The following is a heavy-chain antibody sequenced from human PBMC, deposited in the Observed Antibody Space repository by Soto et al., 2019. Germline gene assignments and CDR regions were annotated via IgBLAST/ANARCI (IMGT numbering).Heavy chain of an antibody. Sequence: SVKVSCKASGGTFSSYAISWVRQAPGQGLEWMGGIIPIFGTANYAQKFQGRVTITADESTSTAYMELSSLRSEDTAVYYCARDQSGYYYGSGSYYPFGYWGQGTLVTVSS. CDR2: IIPIFGTA. CDR3: ARDQSGYYYGSGSYYPFGY. V-gene: IGHV1-69*13. CDR1: GGTFSSYA. J-gene: IGHJ4*02. D-gene: IGHD3-10*01.